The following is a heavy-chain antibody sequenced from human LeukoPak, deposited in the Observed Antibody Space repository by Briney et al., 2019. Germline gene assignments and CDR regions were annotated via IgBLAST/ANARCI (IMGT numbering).Heavy chain of an antibody. J-gene: IGHJ4*02. CDR3: ARVRGSGSTLYYFDY. CDR2: IIPILGIA. CDR1: GGTFSSYA. V-gene: IGHV1-69*04. Sequence: GASVKVSCKASGGTFSSYAISWVRQAPGQGLEWMGRIIPILGIANYAQKFQGRVTITADKSTSTAYMELSSLRSEDTAVYYCARVRGSGSTLYYFDYWAREPWSPSPQ. D-gene: IGHD3-10*01.